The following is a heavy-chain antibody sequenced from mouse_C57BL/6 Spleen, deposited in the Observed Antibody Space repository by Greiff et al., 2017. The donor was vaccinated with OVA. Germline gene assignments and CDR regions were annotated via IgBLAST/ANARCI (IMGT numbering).Heavy chain of an antibody. CDR3: TMGSNYVKDYAMDY. CDR1: GFNIKDYY. Sequence: EVQLQQSGAELVRPGASVKLSCTASGFNIKDYYMHWVKQRPEQGLEWIGRIDPEDGDTEYAPKFQGKATMTADTSSNTAHLQLSSLTSEDTAVYYCTMGSNYVKDYAMDYWGQGTSVTVSS. J-gene: IGHJ4*01. V-gene: IGHV14-1*01. D-gene: IGHD2-5*01. CDR2: IDPEDGDT.